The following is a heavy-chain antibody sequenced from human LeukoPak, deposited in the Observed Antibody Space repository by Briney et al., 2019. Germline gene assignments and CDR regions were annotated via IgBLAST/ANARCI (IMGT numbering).Heavy chain of an antibody. CDR3: ARVARDAFDI. V-gene: IGHV4-30-4*01. CDR2: IYYTGST. J-gene: IGHJ3*02. Sequence: TLSLTCNVSGGSISSGDYYWSWIRQPPGKGLEWIGYIYYTGSTYYNPSLKSRVTISVVTSKIQFSLKPSSVTAADTAVYYCARVARDAFDIWGQGTMVTASS. D-gene: IGHD5-12*01. CDR1: GGSISSGDYY.